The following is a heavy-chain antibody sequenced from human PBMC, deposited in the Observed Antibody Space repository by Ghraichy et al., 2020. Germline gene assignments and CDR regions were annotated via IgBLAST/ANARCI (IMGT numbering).Heavy chain of an antibody. CDR3: ATIGY. D-gene: IGHD3-22*01. J-gene: IGHJ4*02. Sequence: GGSLRLSCTACGFTFSRNYMIWVRQAPGKELEWVSVIYSCGSTYYSDSVKGRFTISRDNSKNTLYLQMNSLKAEYTAVYYCATIGYWGQGILVTVSS. V-gene: IGHV3-66*02. CDR2: IYSCGST. CDR1: GFTFSRNY.